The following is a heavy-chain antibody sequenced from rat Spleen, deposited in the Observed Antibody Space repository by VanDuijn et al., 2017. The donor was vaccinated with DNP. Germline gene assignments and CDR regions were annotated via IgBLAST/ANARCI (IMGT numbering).Heavy chain of an antibody. CDR2: IIYDGSST. CDR3: ATIVDGSPFDY. J-gene: IGHJ2*01. V-gene: IGHV5S10*01. D-gene: IGHD1-3*01. CDR1: GFTFSDYA. Sequence: EVQLVESGGGLVQPGNSLKLSCAASGFTFSDYAMAWVRQSPKKGLEWVATIIYDGSSTYYRDSVKGRFTISRDNAKSTLYLQMDSLRSEDTATYYCATIVDGSPFDYWGQGVMVTVSS.